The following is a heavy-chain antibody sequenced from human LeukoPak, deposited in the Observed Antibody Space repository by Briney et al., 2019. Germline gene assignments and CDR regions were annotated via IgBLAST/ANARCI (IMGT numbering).Heavy chain of an antibody. CDR3: VSGNNCNY. V-gene: IGHV3-48*01. CDR2: ISSSSSTI. Sequence: GGSLRLSCAASGFTFSSYNMNWVRQAPGKGLECVSYISSSSSTIYYADSGKGRFTISRDNAKNSLYLQMNSLRAEDTAVYYCVSGNNCNYWGQGTLVTVSS. J-gene: IGHJ4*02. D-gene: IGHD1-20*01. CDR1: GFTFSSYN.